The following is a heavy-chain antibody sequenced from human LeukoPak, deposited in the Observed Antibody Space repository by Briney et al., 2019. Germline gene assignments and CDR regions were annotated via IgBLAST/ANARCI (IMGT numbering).Heavy chain of an antibody. CDR2: IYSGGST. Sequence: PGGSLRLSCAASGFTVRSNYMSWVRQAPGKGLEWVSVIYSGGSTYYADSVKGRFTISRDNSKNTLYLQMNSLRAEDTAVYYCAKGDCSSTSCYALGAFDIWGQGTMVTVSS. J-gene: IGHJ3*02. D-gene: IGHD2-2*01. CDR3: AKGDCSSTSCYALGAFDI. V-gene: IGHV3-53*01. CDR1: GFTVRSNY.